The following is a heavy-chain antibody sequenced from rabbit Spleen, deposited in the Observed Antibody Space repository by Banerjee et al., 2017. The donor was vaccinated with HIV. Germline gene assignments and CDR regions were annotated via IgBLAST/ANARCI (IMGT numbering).Heavy chain of an antibody. CDR1: GVSFSISSY. V-gene: IGHV1S40*01. J-gene: IGHJ6*01. D-gene: IGHD8-1*01. CDR3: ARDTGSSFSTYGMDL. Sequence: QSLEESGGDLVKPGASLTLTCTASGVSFSISSYMCWVHQAPGKGLEWIACIDAGSSGSTYYASWAKGRFAISKTSSTTVTLQMTRLTAADTATYFCARDTGSSFSTYGMDLWGPGTLVTVS. CDR2: IDAGSSGST.